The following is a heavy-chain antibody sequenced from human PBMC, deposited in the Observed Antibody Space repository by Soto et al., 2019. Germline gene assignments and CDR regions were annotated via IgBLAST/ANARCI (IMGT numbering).Heavy chain of an antibody. CDR1: GFTFSSYA. CDR3: AKGPLVIAVAGSDY. V-gene: IGHV3-23*01. CDR2: ISGSGGST. D-gene: IGHD6-19*01. J-gene: IGHJ4*02. Sequence: GSLRLSCAASGFTFSSYAMSWVRQAPGKGLEWVSTISGSGGSTYYADSVKGRFTISRDNSKNTLYLQMNSLRAEDTAVYYCAKGPLVIAVAGSDYWGQGTLVTVSS.